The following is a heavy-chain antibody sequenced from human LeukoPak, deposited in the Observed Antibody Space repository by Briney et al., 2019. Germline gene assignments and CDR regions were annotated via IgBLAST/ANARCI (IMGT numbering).Heavy chain of an antibody. CDR2: INPNSGGT. J-gene: IGHJ3*02. D-gene: IGHD5-18*01. Sequence: ASVKVSCKASGYTFTSYGISWVRQAPGQGLEWMGWINPNSGGTNYAQKFQGRVTMTRDTSISTAYMELSRLRSDDTAVYYCARVRPAMAGAFDIWGQGTMVTVSS. V-gene: IGHV1-2*02. CDR1: GYTFTSYG. CDR3: ARVRPAMAGAFDI.